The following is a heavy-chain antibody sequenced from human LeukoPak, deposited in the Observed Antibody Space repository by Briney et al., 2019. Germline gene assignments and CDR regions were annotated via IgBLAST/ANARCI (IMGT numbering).Heavy chain of an antibody. CDR3: ARGVKPGYCSGGSCHDFDY. J-gene: IGHJ4*02. CDR2: INLDSGAT. Sequence: ASVKVSCKAFGYTFTAYYMHWVRQAPGQGFEWMGWINLDSGATDYAQKFQGRVTMARDTSSGTAYMEVSRLRSDDTAVYYCARGVKPGYCSGGSCHDFDYWGQGTLVTVSS. V-gene: IGHV1-2*02. CDR1: GYTFTAYY. D-gene: IGHD2-15*01.